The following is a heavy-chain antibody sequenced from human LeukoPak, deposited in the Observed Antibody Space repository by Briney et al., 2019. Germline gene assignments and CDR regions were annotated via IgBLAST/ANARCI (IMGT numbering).Heavy chain of an antibody. Sequence: SETLSLTCTVSGGSIWNYYWSWIRQPAGKGLEWIGRIYTSGSTNYNPSLKSRVTMSVDTSKNQFSLKLSSVTAADTAVYYCARGVSSGHYFRPDYWGQGTLVTVSS. CDR3: ARGVSSGHYFRPDY. CDR2: IYTSGST. CDR1: GGSIWNYY. J-gene: IGHJ4*02. V-gene: IGHV4-4*07. D-gene: IGHD3-22*01.